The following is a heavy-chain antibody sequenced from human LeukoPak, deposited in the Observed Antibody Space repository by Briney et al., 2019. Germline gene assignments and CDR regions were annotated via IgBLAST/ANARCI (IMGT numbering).Heavy chain of an antibody. Sequence: GGSLRLSCAASGFTFSSYWMSWVRQAPGKGLEWVANIKQDGSEKYYVDSVKGRFTISRDNAKNSLYLQMNSLRAEDTAVYYCAKQMSTVTFTPFDYWGQGTLVTVSS. V-gene: IGHV3-7*05. CDR2: IKQDGSEK. CDR3: AKQMSTVTFTPFDY. CDR1: GFTFSSYW. D-gene: IGHD3-16*01. J-gene: IGHJ4*02.